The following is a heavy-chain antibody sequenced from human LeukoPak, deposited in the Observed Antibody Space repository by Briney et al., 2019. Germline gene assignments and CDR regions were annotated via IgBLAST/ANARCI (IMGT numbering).Heavy chain of an antibody. CDR2: ISGSGGST. V-gene: IGHV3-23*01. J-gene: IGHJ4*02. CDR3: AKAGELYYDILTGYPYHFDD. D-gene: IGHD3-9*01. CDR1: GFTFSSYA. Sequence: SGGSLRLSCAASGFTFSSYAMSWVRQAPGKGLEWVSAISGSGGSTYYADSVKGRFTISRDNSKNTLYLQMNSLRAEDTAVYYCAKAGELYYDILTGYPYHFDDWGQGTLVTVSS.